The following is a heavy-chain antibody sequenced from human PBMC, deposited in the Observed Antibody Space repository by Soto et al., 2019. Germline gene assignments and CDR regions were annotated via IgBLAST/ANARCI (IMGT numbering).Heavy chain of an antibody. CDR2: IYRTGST. J-gene: IGHJ4*02. CDR1: VCSCTSNNW. Sequence: TETLSLTCSVSVCSCTSNNWWTFVRQPPGQGLEWIGEIYRTGSTNYNPSLKSRVTISLDKSENQFSLKVTSLTAADTAVYYCASRDPGTRVPYWGQGTLVNVS. V-gene: IGHV4-4*02. CDR3: ASRDPGTRVPY. D-gene: IGHD1-7*01.